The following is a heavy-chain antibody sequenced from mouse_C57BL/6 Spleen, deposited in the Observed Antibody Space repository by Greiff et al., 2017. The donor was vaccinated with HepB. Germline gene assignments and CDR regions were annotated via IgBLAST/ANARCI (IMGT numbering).Heavy chain of an antibody. V-gene: IGHV1-54*01. Sequence: VQLQESGAELVRPGTSVKVSCKASGYAFTNYLIEWVKQRPGQGLEWIGVINPGSGGTNYNEKFKGKATLTADKSSSTAYMQLSSLTSEDSAVYFCARSGTGVYYCDYWGQGTTLTVSS. CDR1: GYAFTNYL. CDR3: ARSGTGVYYCDY. J-gene: IGHJ2*01. D-gene: IGHD3-1*01. CDR2: INPGSGGT.